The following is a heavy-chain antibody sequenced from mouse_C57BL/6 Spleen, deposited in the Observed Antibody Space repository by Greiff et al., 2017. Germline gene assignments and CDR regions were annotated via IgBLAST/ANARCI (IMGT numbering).Heavy chain of an antibody. Sequence: QVQLKESGAELARPGASVKLSCKASGYTFTSYGISWVKQRTGPGLEWIGEIYPRSGNTYYNEKFKGKATLTADKSSSTAYMELRSLTSEDSAVYFGARGGAYGNYRAYWGQGTLVTVSA. V-gene: IGHV1-81*01. CDR3: ARGGAYGNYRAY. CDR2: IYPRSGNT. CDR1: GYTFTSYG. J-gene: IGHJ3*01. D-gene: IGHD2-1*01.